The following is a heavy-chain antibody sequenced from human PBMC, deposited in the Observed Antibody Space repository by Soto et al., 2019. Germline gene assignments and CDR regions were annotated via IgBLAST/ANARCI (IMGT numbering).Heavy chain of an antibody. V-gene: IGHV3-64*02. CDR3: ARDGGYYDSSGYYYYYYYGMDV. D-gene: IGHD3-22*01. CDR1: GFTFSRYA. Sequence: PVGSLRLSCAASGFTFSRYAMHWVRQAPGKGLEYVSACCCNGGSAYYAAPGQGRFTIPRDNSKNALYLQMGSLRAEDMAVYYCARDGGYYDSSGYYYYYYYGMDVWGQGTTVTVSS. J-gene: IGHJ6*02. CDR2: CCCNGGSA.